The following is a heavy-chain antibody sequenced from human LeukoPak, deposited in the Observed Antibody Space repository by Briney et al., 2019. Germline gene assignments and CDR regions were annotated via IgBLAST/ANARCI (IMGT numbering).Heavy chain of an antibody. CDR2: IYTSGTT. D-gene: IGHD3-10*01. Sequence: SETLSLTCTVSGGSISSGSYYWSWIRQPAGKGLEWIGHIYTSGTTNYNPSLKSRVTMSIDTSKNQFSLKLSSVTAADTAIYYCARDAKYYYGSRTYFFFEYWGQGTLLTVSS. J-gene: IGHJ4*02. CDR1: GGSISSGSYY. V-gene: IGHV4-61*09. CDR3: ARDAKYYYGSRTYFFFEY.